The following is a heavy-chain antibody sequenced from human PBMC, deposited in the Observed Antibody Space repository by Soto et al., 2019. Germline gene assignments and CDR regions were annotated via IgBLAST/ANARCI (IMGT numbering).Heavy chain of an antibody. Sequence: PWWSLRLSCSASVFTFSSYAMSWVRQAPGKGLEWVSAISGSGGSTYYADSVKGRFTISRDNSKNTLYLQMNSLRAEDTAVYYCAKDRGIVATILYYYYGMDVWGQGTTVTVSS. CDR1: VFTFSSYA. J-gene: IGHJ6*02. CDR2: ISGSGGST. D-gene: IGHD5-12*01. CDR3: AKDRGIVATILYYYYGMDV. V-gene: IGHV3-23*01.